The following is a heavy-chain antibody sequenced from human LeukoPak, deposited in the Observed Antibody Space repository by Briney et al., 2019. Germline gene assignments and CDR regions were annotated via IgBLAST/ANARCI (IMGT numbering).Heavy chain of an antibody. CDR3: ARDSMLYYGMDV. J-gene: IGHJ6*04. V-gene: IGHV4-31*03. D-gene: IGHD2-8*01. CDR2: IYYSGST. CDR1: GGSISSGGYY. Sequence: PSETLSLTCTVSGGSISSGGYYWSWIRQHPGKGLEWIGYIYYSGSTYYNPSLKSRVTISVDTSKNQCSLKLSSVTAADTAVYYCARDSMLYYGMDVWGKGTTVTVSS.